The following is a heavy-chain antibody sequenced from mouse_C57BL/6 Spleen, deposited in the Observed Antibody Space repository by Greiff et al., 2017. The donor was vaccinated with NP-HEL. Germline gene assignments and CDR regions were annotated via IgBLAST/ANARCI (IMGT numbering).Heavy chain of an antibody. CDR3: ARSRVYYDYGGGYFDY. V-gene: IGHV1-20*01. Sequence: DVQLQESGPELVKPGDSVKISCKASGYSFTGYFMNWVMQSHGKSLEWIGRINPYNGDTFYNQKFKGKATLTVDKSSSTAHMELRSLTSEDSAVYYCARSRVYYDYGGGYFDYWGQGTTLTVSS. D-gene: IGHD2-4*01. J-gene: IGHJ2*01. CDR2: INPYNGDT. CDR1: GYSFTGYF.